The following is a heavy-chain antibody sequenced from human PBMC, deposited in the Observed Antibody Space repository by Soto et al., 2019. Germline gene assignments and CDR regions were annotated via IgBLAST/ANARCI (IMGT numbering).Heavy chain of an antibody. V-gene: IGHV1-8*01. CDR1: GYTFTSYD. D-gene: IGHD6-19*01. CDR3: ARGEIAVAGPHYYYGMDV. CDR2: MNPNSGNT. Sequence: ASVKVSCKASGYTFTSYDINWVRQATGQGLEWMGWMNPNSGNTGYAQKFQGRVTMTRNTSISTAYMELSSLRSEDTAVYYCARGEIAVAGPHYYYGMDVWGQGTTVTVSS. J-gene: IGHJ6*02.